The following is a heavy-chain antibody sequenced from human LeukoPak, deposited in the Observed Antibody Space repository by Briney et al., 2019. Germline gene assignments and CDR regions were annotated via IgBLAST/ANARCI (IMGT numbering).Heavy chain of an antibody. J-gene: IGHJ4*02. D-gene: IGHD5-24*01. V-gene: IGHV4-59*01. Sequence: PSETLSLTCTVSGGSISSYYWSWIRQPPGKGLEWIGYIYYSGSTNYNPSLKGRVTISVDTSKNQFSLKLSSVTAADTAVYYCARDKGWLHRYFDYWGQGTLVTVSS. CDR1: GGSISSYY. CDR3: ARDKGWLHRYFDY. CDR2: IYYSGST.